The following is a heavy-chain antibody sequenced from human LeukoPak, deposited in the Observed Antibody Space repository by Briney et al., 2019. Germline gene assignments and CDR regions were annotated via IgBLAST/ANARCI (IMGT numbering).Heavy chain of an antibody. V-gene: IGHV1-2*02. J-gene: IGHJ4*02. CDR2: INPNSGGT. CDR3: ATARIAARWFDY. CDR1: GYTFTGYY. Sequence: ASVKVSCKASGYTFTGYYMHWVRQAPGQGLEWMGWINPNSGGTNYAQKFQGRVTMTEDTSTDTAYMELSSLRSEDTAVYYCATARIAARWFDYWGQGTLVTVSS. D-gene: IGHD6-6*01.